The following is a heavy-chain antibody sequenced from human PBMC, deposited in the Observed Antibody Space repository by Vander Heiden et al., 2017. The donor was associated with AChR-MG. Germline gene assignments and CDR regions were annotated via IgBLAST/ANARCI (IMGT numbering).Heavy chain of an antibody. CDR3: ATRIAADAFDI. J-gene: IGHJ3*02. V-gene: IGHV1-18*01. CDR1: GYTFTSYG. CDR2: ISAYNGNT. D-gene: IGHD6-13*01. Sequence: QVQLVPSGAEVKKPGASVQVSCKASGYTFTSYGLSWVRQAPGKGLEWMGWISAYNGNTDYAQKLQGRVTMTTDTSTSTAYMELRSLRSDDTAVYYCATRIAADAFDIWGQGTMVTVSS.